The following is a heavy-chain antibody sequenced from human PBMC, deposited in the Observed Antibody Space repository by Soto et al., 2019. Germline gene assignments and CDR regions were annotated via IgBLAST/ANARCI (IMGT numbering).Heavy chain of an antibody. V-gene: IGHV4-34*01. CDR2: INHSGST. CDR1: GGSFSGYY. J-gene: IGHJ5*02. CDR3: ARDYGSGSYDNWFDP. Sequence: SETLSLTCAVYGGSFSGYYWTWIRQPPGTGLEWIGEINHSGSTNYNPSLKSRVTISVDTSKNQFSLKLTSVTAADTAVYYCARDYGSGSYDNWFDPWGQGTLVTVSS. D-gene: IGHD3-10*01.